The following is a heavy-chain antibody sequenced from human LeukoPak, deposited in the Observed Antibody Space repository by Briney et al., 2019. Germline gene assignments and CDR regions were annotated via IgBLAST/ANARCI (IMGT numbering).Heavy chain of an antibody. Sequence: PSETLSLTCTVSGGSISSSSYYWGWIRQPPGKGLEWIGSIYYSGSTYYNPSLKSRVTISVDTSKNQFSLKLSSVTAADTAVYYCARDNPGESDFDYWGQGTLVTVSS. D-gene: IGHD3-10*01. CDR2: IYYSGST. CDR1: GGSISSSSYY. V-gene: IGHV4-39*07. J-gene: IGHJ4*02. CDR3: ARDNPGESDFDY.